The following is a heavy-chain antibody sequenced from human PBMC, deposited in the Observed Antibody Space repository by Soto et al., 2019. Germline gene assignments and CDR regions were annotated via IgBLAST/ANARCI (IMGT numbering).Heavy chain of an antibody. Sequence: QVRLQESGPGLVKPSQTLSLTCTVSGGSISIAAYYWSWIRQHPGKGLEWIGYVAHSGSTYDNPALKSPVIISVDTSKNQFSLSLTSVTAADTDGYYCAREYTYGSNCFDCWGPGALVTVSS. CDR2: VAHSGST. J-gene: IGHJ4*02. CDR3: AREYTYGSNCFDC. CDR1: GGSISIAAYY. D-gene: IGHD5-18*01. V-gene: IGHV4-31*01.